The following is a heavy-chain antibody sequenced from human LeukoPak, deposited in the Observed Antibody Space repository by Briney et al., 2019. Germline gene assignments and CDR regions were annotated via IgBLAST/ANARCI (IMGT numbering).Heavy chain of an antibody. V-gene: IGHV3-23*01. CDR3: AKNGSGTSRAFDV. Sequence: GGSLRLSCAASGFTFSSSAMSWVRQAPGKGLERVSAISGSGGVTYYRDSVKGRFTVSRDNSKNTLYLQMNSLRAEDTALYYCAKNGSGTSRAFDVWGQGTKVTVSS. CDR1: GFTFSSSA. J-gene: IGHJ3*01. CDR2: ISGSGGVT. D-gene: IGHD3-10*01.